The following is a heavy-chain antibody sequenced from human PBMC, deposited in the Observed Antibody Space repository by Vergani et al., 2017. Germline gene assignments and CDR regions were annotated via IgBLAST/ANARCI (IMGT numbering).Heavy chain of an antibody. CDR2: ISSDGGST. Sequence: QVQLVESGGGVVQPGTSLRLSCEASGFKFSQFGMHWVRQGPGKGLEWVSTISSDGGSTYYADSVKGRFTISRDNSKNTLSLQMNSLTAEDTAIYYCAGPQGTSAYYYGGFDYWSQGILVTVSS. V-gene: IGHV3-NL1*01. D-gene: IGHD3-22*01. CDR1: GFKFSQFG. CDR3: AGPQGTSAYYYGGFDY. J-gene: IGHJ4*02.